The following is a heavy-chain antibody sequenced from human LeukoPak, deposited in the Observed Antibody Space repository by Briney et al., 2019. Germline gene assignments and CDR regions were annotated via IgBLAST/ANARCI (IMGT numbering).Heavy chain of an antibody. D-gene: IGHD6-13*01. J-gene: IGHJ4*02. CDR2: IYYSGST. Sequence: PSETLSLTCTVSGGSISSYYWSWIRQPPGKGLEWIGYIYYSGSTNYNPSLKSRVTISVDTSKNQFSLKLSSVTAADTAVYYCARDRSSWFTTHYFDYWGQGTLVTVSS. CDR1: GGSISSYY. CDR3: ARDRSSWFTTHYFDY. V-gene: IGHV4-59*01.